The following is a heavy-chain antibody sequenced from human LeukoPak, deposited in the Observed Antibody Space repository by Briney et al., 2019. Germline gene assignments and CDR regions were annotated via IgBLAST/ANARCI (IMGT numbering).Heavy chain of an antibody. CDR1: GGSISSGSYY. Sequence: TASETLSLTCTVSGGSISSGSYYWSWIRQPPGKGLEWIGEINHSGSTNYNPSLKSRVTISVDTSKNQFSLKLSSVTAADTAVYYCARVPYDFWSGYYSVVDVWGKGTTVTVSS. D-gene: IGHD3-3*01. V-gene: IGHV4-39*07. CDR2: INHSGST. J-gene: IGHJ6*04. CDR3: ARVPYDFWSGYYSVVDV.